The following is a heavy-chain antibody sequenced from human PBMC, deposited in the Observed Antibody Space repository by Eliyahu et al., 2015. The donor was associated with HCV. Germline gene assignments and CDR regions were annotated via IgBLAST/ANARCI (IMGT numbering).Heavy chain of an antibody. Sequence: QVTLRESGPALVKPTQTLTLTCTFSGFSLSTSGVCVSWIRQPPGKALEWLARIDWDDDKYYTTSLKTRLTISKDTSKNEVVLTMTNMDPVDTATYYCARTLYSSTWRYYFDYWGQGTLVTVSS. CDR3: ARTLYSSTWRYYFDY. D-gene: IGHD6-13*01. J-gene: IGHJ4*02. V-gene: IGHV2-70*15. CDR1: GFSLSTSGVC. CDR2: IDWDDDK.